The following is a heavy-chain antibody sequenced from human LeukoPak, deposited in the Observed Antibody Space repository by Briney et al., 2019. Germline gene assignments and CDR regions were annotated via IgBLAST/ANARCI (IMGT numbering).Heavy chain of an antibody. CDR3: ARRDDCSGGSCKLGY. CDR1: GGSFSGYY. D-gene: IGHD2-15*01. CDR2: INHSGTT. V-gene: IGHV4-34*01. J-gene: IGHJ4*02. Sequence: KPSETLSLTCAVYGGSFSGYYWSWIREPPGKGLEWFGEINHSGTTNYNPSLKSRVTISVDTSKNQFSLKLSSVSAADTAVYYCARRDDCSGGSCKLGYWGQGTLVTVSS.